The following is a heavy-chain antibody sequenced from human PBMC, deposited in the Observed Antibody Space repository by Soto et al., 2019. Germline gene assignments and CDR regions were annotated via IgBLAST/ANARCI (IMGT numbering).Heavy chain of an antibody. J-gene: IGHJ6*02. CDR1: GGTFSSYA. CDR2: IIPIFGTA. Sequence: ASVKVSCKASGGTFSSYAISWVRQAPGQGLEWMGGIIPIFGTANYAQKFQGRVTITADKSTSTAYMELSSLRSEDTAVYYCARIGWATWAHYYYGMDVWGQGTTVTVSS. V-gene: IGHV1-69*06. D-gene: IGHD1-26*01. CDR3: ARIGWATWAHYYYGMDV.